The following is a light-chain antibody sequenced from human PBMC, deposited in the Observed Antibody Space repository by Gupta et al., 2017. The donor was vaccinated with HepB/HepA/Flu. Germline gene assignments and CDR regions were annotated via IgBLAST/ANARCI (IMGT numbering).Light chain of an antibody. CDR2: DAS. CDR3: HQRSSWSYT. J-gene: IGKJ2*01. CDR1: QSVSSN. Sequence: EIVLTQSPATLSLSPGERATLSCRASQSVSSNVDWYQQKPGQAPRLLIFDASNRATGIPDRVSGSGSGTDVTLTVSSLEPEDVALLYGHQRSSWSYTFGQGTKVEIK. V-gene: IGKV3-11*01.